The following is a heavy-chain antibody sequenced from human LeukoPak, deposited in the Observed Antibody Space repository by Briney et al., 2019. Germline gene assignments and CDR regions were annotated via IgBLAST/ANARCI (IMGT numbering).Heavy chain of an antibody. CDR2: IHNSGSP. J-gene: IGHJ4*02. D-gene: IGHD6-19*01. CDR3: ARDLGNVGWLIDY. Sequence: SETLSLTCSVSGASITTYCWSRIRQSAGKGLEWIGRIHNSGSPHYNPSLTGRVTMSLDTSKNQFSLKLTSVTAADTAVYYCARDLGNVGWLIDYWGQGTRVTVS. CDR1: GASITTYC. V-gene: IGHV4-4*07.